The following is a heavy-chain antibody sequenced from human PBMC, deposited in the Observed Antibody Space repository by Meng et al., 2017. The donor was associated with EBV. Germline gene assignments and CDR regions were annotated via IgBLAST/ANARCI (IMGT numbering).Heavy chain of an antibody. CDR1: GDSLSDYY. CDR3: ARVNSDCGGVMCYKGWFDP. Sequence: GTGLCIPLRTLSLTLPFPGDSLSDYYRSWIRQPPGKGLEWIGYIHYSGSTYYNPSLKSRITISVDMSRNQFSLRLTSVTSADMAVYYCARVNSDCGGVMCYKGWFDPCGQGTLVTVSS. V-gene: IGHV4-30-4*01. CDR2: IHYSGST. D-gene: IGHD2-21*01. J-gene: IGHJ5*02.